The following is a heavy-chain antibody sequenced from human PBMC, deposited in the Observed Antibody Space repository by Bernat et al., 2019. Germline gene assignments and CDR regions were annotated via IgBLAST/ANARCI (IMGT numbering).Heavy chain of an antibody. D-gene: IGHD1-1*01. CDR2: ISIDGNKK. Sequence: QVQLVESGGGVVQPGRSLRLSCAASGFTINRYAMHWVRQAPGKGLEWVAVISIDGNKKHYAESVEGRFPISRDSSKSTLYLQMNSLRVEDTAVYYCAKEGEGNNWSSFDIWGQGTMVTVSS. CDR1: GFTINRYA. CDR3: AKEGEGNNWSSFDI. J-gene: IGHJ3*02. V-gene: IGHV3-30*18.